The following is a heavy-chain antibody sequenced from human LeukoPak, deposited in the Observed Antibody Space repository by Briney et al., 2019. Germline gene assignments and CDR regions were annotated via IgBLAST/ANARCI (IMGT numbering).Heavy chain of an antibody. D-gene: IGHD3-22*01. J-gene: IGHJ4*02. V-gene: IGHV5-51*01. CDR2: IYPGGSDT. CDR3: ARRAYYDSSGYQIEYYFDY. Sequence: GESLKISCKGSGYSFTSYWIGWVRQMPGKGLEWMGIIYPGGSDTRYSPSFQGQVTISADKSISTAYLQWSSLKASDTAMYYCARRAYYDSSGYQIEYYFDYWGQGTLVTVSS. CDR1: GYSFTSYW.